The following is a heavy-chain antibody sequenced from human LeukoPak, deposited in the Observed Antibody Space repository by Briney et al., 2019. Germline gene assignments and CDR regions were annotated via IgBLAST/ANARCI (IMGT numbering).Heavy chain of an antibody. D-gene: IGHD2/OR15-2a*01. CDR2: INHSGTT. J-gene: IGHJ6*02. CDR1: RGSFSGYY. CDR3: AKGGSTNFYYGDV. Sequence: SETLSLTCAVYRGSFSGYYWNCFRQPPGKGLEWSGDINHSGTTNYNPSLKSRVTISVDTSKNQFSLKLSSVTAADTAVYYCAKGGSTNFYYGDVWGQGTTVTVSS. V-gene: IGHV4-34*01.